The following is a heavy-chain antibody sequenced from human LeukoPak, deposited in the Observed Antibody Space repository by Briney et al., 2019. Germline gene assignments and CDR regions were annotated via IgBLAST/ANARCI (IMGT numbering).Heavy chain of an antibody. CDR1: GYSISSGFY. J-gene: IGHJ4*02. V-gene: IGHV4-38-2*01. CDR3: ARSRDYYDSSGFEY. CDR2: IYHSGST. D-gene: IGHD3-22*01. Sequence: PSETLSLTCAVSGYSISSGFYWGWIRQPPGKGLEWIGSIYHSGSTYYNPSLKSRVTISVDTSKNQFSLKLSSVTAADTAVYYCARSRDYYDSSGFEYWGQGTLVTVSS.